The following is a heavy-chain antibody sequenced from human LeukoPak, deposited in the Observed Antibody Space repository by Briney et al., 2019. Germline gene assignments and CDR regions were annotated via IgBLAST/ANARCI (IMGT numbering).Heavy chain of an antibody. CDR2: IKQDGSEK. Sequence: GGSLRLSCAASGFTFSSYWMSWVRQASGKGLEWVANIKQDGSEKYYVDSVKGRFTISRDNAKNSLYLQMNSLRAEDTAVYYCARDRIVVVPGDARYYYYGMDVWGQGTTVTVSS. CDR3: ARDRIVVVPGDARYYYYGMDV. CDR1: GFTFSSYW. V-gene: IGHV3-7*01. D-gene: IGHD2-2*01. J-gene: IGHJ6*02.